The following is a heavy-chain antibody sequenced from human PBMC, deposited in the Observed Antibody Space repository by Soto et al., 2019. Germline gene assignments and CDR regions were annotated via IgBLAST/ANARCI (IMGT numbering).Heavy chain of an antibody. CDR2: ISYDGSNK. Sequence: QVQLVESGGGVVQPGRSLRLSCAASGFTFSSYGMHWVRKAPGKGLEWVAVISYDGSNKYYADSVKGRFTISRDNSKNTLYLKMNSLRAEDTAVYYCAKDHGIAVAGTEDYWGQGTLVTVSS. J-gene: IGHJ4*02. V-gene: IGHV3-30*18. D-gene: IGHD6-19*01. CDR1: GFTFSSYG. CDR3: AKDHGIAVAGTEDY.